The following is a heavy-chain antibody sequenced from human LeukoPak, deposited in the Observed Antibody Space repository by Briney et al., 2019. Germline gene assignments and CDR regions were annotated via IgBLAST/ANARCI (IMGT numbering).Heavy chain of an antibody. J-gene: IGHJ5*02. V-gene: IGHV1-69*13. Sequence: SVKVSCKASGGTFSSYAISWVRQAPGQGLEWMGGIIPIFGTANCAQKFQGRVTITADESTSAAYMELSSLRSEDTAVYYCARSSSSEFDPWGQGTLVTVSS. CDR1: GGTFSSYA. D-gene: IGHD6-6*01. CDR2: IIPIFGTA. CDR3: ARSSSSEFDP.